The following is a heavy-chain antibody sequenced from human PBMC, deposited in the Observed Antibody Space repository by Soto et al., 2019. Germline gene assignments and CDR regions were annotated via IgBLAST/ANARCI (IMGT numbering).Heavy chain of an antibody. CDR1: GFTFSSYA. CDR2: ISYDGSNK. D-gene: IGHD6-6*01. CDR3: ARVQMYSSSSMGDY. Sequence: GVSLRLSCAASGFTFSSYAMHWVRQAPGKGLEWVAVISYDGSNKYYADSVKGRFTISRDNSKNTLHLQMNSLRAEDTAVYYCARVQMYSSSSMGDYWGQGTLVTVSS. J-gene: IGHJ4*02. V-gene: IGHV3-30-3*01.